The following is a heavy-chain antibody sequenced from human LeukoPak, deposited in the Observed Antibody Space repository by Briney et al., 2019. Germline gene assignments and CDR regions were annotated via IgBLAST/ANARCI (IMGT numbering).Heavy chain of an antibody. CDR2: ISSSSSYI. V-gene: IGHV3-21*04. CDR3: AKEYYYGSGSYLGAAFDI. J-gene: IGHJ3*02. Sequence: GGSLRLSCAASGFTFSSYSMNWVRQAPGKGLEWVSSISSSSSYIYYADSVKGRFTISRDNAKNSLYLQMNSLRAEDTALYYCAKEYYYGSGSYLGAAFDIWGQGTMVTVSS. D-gene: IGHD3-10*01. CDR1: GFTFSSYS.